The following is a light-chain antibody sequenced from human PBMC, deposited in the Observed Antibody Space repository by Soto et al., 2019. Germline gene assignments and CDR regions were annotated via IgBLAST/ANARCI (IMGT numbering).Light chain of an antibody. CDR1: QSVSSNY. V-gene: IGKV3-20*01. J-gene: IGKJ3*01. CDR2: GAS. CDR3: HQYGSSPFT. Sequence: EIVLTQSPGTLSLSPGERATLSCRASQSVSSNYLTWYQQKPGQAPRLLIYGASSSATGIPDRFSGSGSGTDFTVTISRLEPEDFAVYYCHQYGSSPFTFGPGTKVDIK.